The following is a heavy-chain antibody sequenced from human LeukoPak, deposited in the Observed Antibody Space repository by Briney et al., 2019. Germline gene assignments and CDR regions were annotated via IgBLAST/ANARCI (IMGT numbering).Heavy chain of an antibody. Sequence: GGSLRLSCAASGFTFSSYSMNWVRQAPGKGLEWVSSISSSSSYIYYADSVKGRFTISRDNAKNSLYLQMNSLRAEDTAVYYCARASIAARLDAFDIWGQGTMVTVSS. CDR3: ARASIAARLDAFDI. J-gene: IGHJ3*02. D-gene: IGHD6-6*01. V-gene: IGHV3-21*01. CDR2: ISSSSSYI. CDR1: GFTFSSYS.